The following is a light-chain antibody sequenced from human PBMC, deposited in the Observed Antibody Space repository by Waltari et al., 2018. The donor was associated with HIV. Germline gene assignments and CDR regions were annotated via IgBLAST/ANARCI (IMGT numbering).Light chain of an antibody. V-gene: IGLV2-23*01. CDR3: CSYAGSPDWI. CDR1: ASNLGTYKL. CDR2: EGT. Sequence: QSTLTQPASVSGSPGQSITISCTGTASNLGTYKLLSGFQHLPDKAPKLIIYEGTKRPSGISSRFSASKFDNTASLTISGLQVGDEATYFCCSYAGSPDWIFGGGTKVTVL. J-gene: IGLJ2*01.